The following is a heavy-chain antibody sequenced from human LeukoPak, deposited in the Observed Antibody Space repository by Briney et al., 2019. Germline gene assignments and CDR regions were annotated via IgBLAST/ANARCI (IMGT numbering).Heavy chain of an antibody. V-gene: IGHV4-39*07. Sequence: SETLSLTCTVSGGSISSSSYYWGWIRQPPGKGLEWIRSIYYSGSTYYNPSLKSRVTISVDTSKNQFSLKLSSVTAADTAVYYCERGGPGVDCYSCRDWFDPWGQGTLVTVSS. CDR1: GGSISSSSYY. D-gene: IGHD2-21*02. CDR2: IYYSGST. CDR3: ERGGPGVDCYSCRDWFDP. J-gene: IGHJ5*02.